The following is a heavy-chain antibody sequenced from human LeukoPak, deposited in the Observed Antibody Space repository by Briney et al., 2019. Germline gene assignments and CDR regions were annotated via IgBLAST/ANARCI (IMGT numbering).Heavy chain of an antibody. V-gene: IGHV4-31*03. CDR3: ARGGSTAVTPDS. Sequence: SETLSLTCTVSGGSISSSSYYWGWIRQHPGKGLEWIGYIYYNGGTYYNPSLQSRLTISVDASKNQFSLRLNSVTAADTAVYYCARGGSTAVTPDSWGQGTLVSVSS. D-gene: IGHD4-23*01. J-gene: IGHJ4*02. CDR1: GGSISSSSYY. CDR2: IYYNGGT.